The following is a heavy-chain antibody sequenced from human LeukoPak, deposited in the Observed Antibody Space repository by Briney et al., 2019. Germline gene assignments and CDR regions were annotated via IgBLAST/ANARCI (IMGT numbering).Heavy chain of an antibody. Sequence: PGGSLRLSCAASGVTLSSYAMSWARQAPGKGLEWVSGISSSGSGGNTYYADSVKGRFTISRDNSKNTLYLQMSSLRAEDTAVYYCARSTVNYYGMDVWGQGTTVTVSS. CDR2: ISSSGSGGNT. CDR3: ARSTVNYYGMDV. V-gene: IGHV3-23*01. J-gene: IGHJ6*02. D-gene: IGHD4-11*01. CDR1: GVTLSSYA.